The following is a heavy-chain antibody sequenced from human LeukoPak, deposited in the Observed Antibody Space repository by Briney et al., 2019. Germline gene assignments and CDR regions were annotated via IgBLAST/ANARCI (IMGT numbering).Heavy chain of an antibody. CDR1: GFIFDDYA. D-gene: IGHD3-9*01. Sequence: PGGSLRLSCAASGFIFDDYAMHWVRRAPGKGLQWVSGITRNNAIIGYVDSVKGRFTISRDNAKNSLNLQMNTLRPEDTAFYYCARGDILTTRQLDSWGQGTLVAVSS. CDR3: ARGDILTTRQLDS. J-gene: IGHJ5*02. V-gene: IGHV3-9*01. CDR2: ITRNNAII.